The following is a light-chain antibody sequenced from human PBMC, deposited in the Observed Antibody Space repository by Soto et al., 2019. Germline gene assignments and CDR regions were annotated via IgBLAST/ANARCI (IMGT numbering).Light chain of an antibody. V-gene: IGLV2-14*01. CDR2: EVS. Sequence: QSALTQPASVSGSPGQSITISCTGTSSDVGGYNYVSWYQQHPGKAPKLMIYEVSNRPSGVSNRFSGSKSGNTASLTISGLQXXXXADYSCSSYTSSSTHWVFGGGTQL. J-gene: IGLJ3*02. CDR1: SSDVGGYNY. CDR3: SSYTSSSTHWV.